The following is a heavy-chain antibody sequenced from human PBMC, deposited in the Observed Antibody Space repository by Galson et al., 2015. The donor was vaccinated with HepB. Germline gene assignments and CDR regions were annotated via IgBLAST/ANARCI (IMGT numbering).Heavy chain of an antibody. CDR2: INTNTGNP. J-gene: IGHJ3*02. D-gene: IGHD3-10*01. CDR3: ARSGVLLWFGELVPGGAFDI. CDR1: GGTFSTYA. V-gene: IGHV7-4-1*02. Sequence: SVKVSCKASGGTFSTYAISWVRQAPGQGLEWMGWINTNTGNPTYAQGFTGRFVFSLDTSVSTAYLQISSLKAEDTAVYYCARSGVLLWFGELVPGGAFDIWGQGTMVTVSS.